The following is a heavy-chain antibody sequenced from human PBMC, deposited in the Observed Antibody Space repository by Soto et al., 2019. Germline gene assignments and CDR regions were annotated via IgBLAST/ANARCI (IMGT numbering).Heavy chain of an antibody. D-gene: IGHD6-19*01. Sequence: EVQLVESGGGLVQPGGSLRLSCAATGFTFSSYWMSWVRQAPGKGLEWVANINQDGSGTYYVDSVKGRFTISRDNAKNSLYLQMNSLRAEDTAVYYCAREEGIAVAGPPLDYWGQGTLVTVSS. CDR1: GFTFSSYW. CDR3: AREEGIAVAGPPLDY. CDR2: INQDGSGT. J-gene: IGHJ4*02. V-gene: IGHV3-7*05.